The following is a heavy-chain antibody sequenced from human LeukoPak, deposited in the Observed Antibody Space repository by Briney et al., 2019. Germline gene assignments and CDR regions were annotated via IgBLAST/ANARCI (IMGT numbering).Heavy chain of an antibody. J-gene: IGHJ2*01. V-gene: IGHV4-59*01. CDR1: GGSISSYY. CDR3: ARDEDLGYFDL. CDR2: IYYSGST. Sequence: SETLSLTCTVSGGSISSYYWSWIRQPPGKGLEWIGYIYYSGSTNYNPPLKSRVTISVDTSKNQFSLKLSSVTAADTAVYYCARDEDLGYFDLWGRGTLVTVSS.